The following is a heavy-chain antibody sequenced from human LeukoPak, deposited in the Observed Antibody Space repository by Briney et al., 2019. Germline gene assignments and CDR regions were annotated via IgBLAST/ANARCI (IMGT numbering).Heavy chain of an antibody. CDR2: ISWNSGSI. D-gene: IGHD6-25*01. J-gene: IGHJ4*02. CDR3: AKAIVYSSVCYFDY. CDR1: GFTFDDYA. V-gene: IGHV3-9*01. Sequence: QPGRSLRLSCAASGFTFDDYAMRWVRQAPGKGLEWVSGISWNSGSIGYADSVKGRFTISRDNAKNSLYLQMNSLRAEDTALYYCAKAIVYSSVCYFDYWGQGTLVTASS.